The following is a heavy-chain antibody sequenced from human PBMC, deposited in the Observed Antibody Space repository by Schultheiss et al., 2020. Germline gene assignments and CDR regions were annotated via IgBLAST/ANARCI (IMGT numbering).Heavy chain of an antibody. CDR2: IKSKTDGGTT. V-gene: IGHV3-15*01. D-gene: IGHD6-13*01. CDR3: TTAGIAASSPNYYYYGMDV. Sequence: GGSLRLSCAASGFTFSNAWMSWVRQAPGKGLEWVGRIKSKTDGGTTDYAAPVKGRFTISRDDSKNTLYLQMNSLKTEDTAVYYCTTAGIAASSPNYYYYGMDVWGQGTTVTVYS. CDR1: GFTFSNAW. J-gene: IGHJ6*02.